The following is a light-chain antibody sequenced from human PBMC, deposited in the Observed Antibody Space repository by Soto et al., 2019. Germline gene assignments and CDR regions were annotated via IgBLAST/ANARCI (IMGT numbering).Light chain of an antibody. J-gene: IGKJ4*01. Sequence: DIQMTQSPSSLSASVGDRVTITCRASQRISSYLNWYQQKPGKAPKLLIYAASSLPSGVPARFSGSGSGTDFTLTISRLQPEDFAIYYCHQCYSTPLTFGGGTKVEIK. CDR1: QRISSY. CDR2: AAS. CDR3: HQCYSTPLT. V-gene: IGKV1-39*01.